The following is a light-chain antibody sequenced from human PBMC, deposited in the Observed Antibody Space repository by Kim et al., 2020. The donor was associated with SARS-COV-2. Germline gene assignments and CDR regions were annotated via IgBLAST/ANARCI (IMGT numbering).Light chain of an antibody. Sequence: VAPGQTASITCSGDKVGDKYACWYQQKPGQSPVLVIYQDSKRPSGVPERFSGSNSGNTATLTISGTQAMDEADYYCQAWDSSTVVFGGGTQLTVL. CDR2: QDS. CDR3: QAWDSSTVV. CDR1: KVGDKY. J-gene: IGLJ2*01. V-gene: IGLV3-1*01.